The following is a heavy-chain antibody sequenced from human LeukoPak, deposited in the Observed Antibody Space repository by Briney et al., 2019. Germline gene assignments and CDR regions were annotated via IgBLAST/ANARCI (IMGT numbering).Heavy chain of an antibody. CDR1: GGSINSYY. V-gene: IGHV4-59*01. CDR3: ARDGGSSWSHQYGLDV. D-gene: IGHD6-13*01. J-gene: IGHJ6*02. Sequence: SETLSLTCTVSGGSINSYYRSWIRQPPGKGLEWIAYVYYNGNINYNPSFKSRVTISVDTSKNQFSLKLSSVTAADTAVYYCARDGGSSWSHQYGLDVWGQGTTVTVSS. CDR2: VYYNGNI.